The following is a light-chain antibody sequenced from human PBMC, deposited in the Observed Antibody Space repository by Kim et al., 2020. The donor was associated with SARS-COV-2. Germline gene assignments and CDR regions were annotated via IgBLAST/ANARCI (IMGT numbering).Light chain of an antibody. Sequence: SSELTQDPAVSVALGQTVRITCQGDSLRSYYATWYQQKPGQAPILVIYGKNNRPSGIPDRFSGSSSGNTASLTITGAQAGDEADYYCNSRDNNDDVVFGGGTQLPVL. CDR2: GKN. CDR1: SLRSYY. V-gene: IGLV3-19*01. CDR3: NSRDNNDDVV. J-gene: IGLJ2*01.